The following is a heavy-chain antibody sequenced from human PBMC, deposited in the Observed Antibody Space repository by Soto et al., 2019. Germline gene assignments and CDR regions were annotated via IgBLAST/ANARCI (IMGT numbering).Heavy chain of an antibody. D-gene: IGHD1-1*01. Sequence: SVKVSCKASGGTFSSYAISWVRQAPGQGLEWMGGIIPIFGTANYAQKFQGRVTITADESTSTAYMELSSLRSEDTAVYYCARMMVGVSTGTTLDYWGQGTLVTVSS. CDR2: IIPIFGTA. CDR1: GGTFSSYA. J-gene: IGHJ4*02. CDR3: ARMMVGVSTGTTLDY. V-gene: IGHV1-69*13.